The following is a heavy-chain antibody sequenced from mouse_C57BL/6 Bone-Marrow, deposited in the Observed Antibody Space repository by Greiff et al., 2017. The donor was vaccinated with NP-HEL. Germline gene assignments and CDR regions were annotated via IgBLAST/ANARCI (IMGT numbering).Heavy chain of an antibody. J-gene: IGHJ2*01. V-gene: IGHV1-4*01. CDR1: GYTFTSYT. CDR3: AQVYYDYDSCLDF. CDR2: INPGSGDT. Sequence: QVQLQQSGAELAKPGASVKMSCKASGYTFTSYTMHWVKQRPGQGLEWIGYINPGSGDTKYNEKFKDKATLTADKSSSTAYMHLSSLTSEDSAVSYCAQVYYDYDSCLDFGGQGTAITVSS. D-gene: IGHD2-4*01.